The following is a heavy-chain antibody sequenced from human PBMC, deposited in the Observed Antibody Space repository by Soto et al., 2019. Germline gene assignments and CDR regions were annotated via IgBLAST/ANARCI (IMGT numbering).Heavy chain of an antibody. CDR3: ARSPGIQLWYGFHAFDI. J-gene: IGHJ3*02. CDR2: IYPGDSDT. D-gene: IGHD5-18*01. CDR1: GYSFTSYW. V-gene: IGHV5-51*01. Sequence: PGESLKISCKGSGYSFTSYWIGWVRQMPGKGLEWMGIIYPGDSDTRYSPSFQGQVTISADKSISTAYLQWSSPKASDTAMHYCARSPGIQLWYGFHAFDIWGQGTMVTVSS.